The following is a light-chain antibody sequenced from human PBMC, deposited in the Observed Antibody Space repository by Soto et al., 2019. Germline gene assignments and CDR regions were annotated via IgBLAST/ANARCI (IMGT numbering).Light chain of an antibody. CDR3: GQSDSLPIT. V-gene: IGKV1-33*01. CDR2: DAS. J-gene: IGKJ5*01. Sequence: DIQMTQSPSYLSAAVGDRVTITCRSSQDISNYLNWYQQRPGKAPKLLIYDASNLERVVPSRFSGARSGTHFTFAITSQQPEDVATYYCGQSDSLPITFGQGTRLEI. CDR1: QDISNY.